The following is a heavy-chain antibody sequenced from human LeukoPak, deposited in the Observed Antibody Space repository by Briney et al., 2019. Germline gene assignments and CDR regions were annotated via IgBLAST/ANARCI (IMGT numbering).Heavy chain of an antibody. CDR1: GGSISDYC. D-gene: IGHD4-17*01. CDR3: ARDSNGDRAFDM. V-gene: IGHV4-4*07. J-gene: IGHJ3*02. CDR2: IYTTGST. Sequence: KPSETLSLTCNVSGGSISDYCWSWIRQPAGRGLEWVGRIYTTGSTNHNPSLKSRVTMSVDTSKNQLSLNMTSVTAADTAMYYCARDSNGDRAFDMWGQGTMVTVSP.